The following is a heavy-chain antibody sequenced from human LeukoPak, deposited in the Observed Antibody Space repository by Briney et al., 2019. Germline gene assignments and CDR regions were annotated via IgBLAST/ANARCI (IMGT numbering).Heavy chain of an antibody. CDR1: GFTFSSYS. D-gene: IGHD4-17*01. Sequence: GGSLRLSCAASGFTFSSYSMNWVRQAPGKGLEWVSSISSSSSYIYYAGSVKGRFTISRDNAKNSLYLQMNSLRAEDTAVYYCARANFGDYTFRWGQGTLVTVSS. CDR2: ISSSSSYI. J-gene: IGHJ4*02. V-gene: IGHV3-21*01. CDR3: ARANFGDYTFR.